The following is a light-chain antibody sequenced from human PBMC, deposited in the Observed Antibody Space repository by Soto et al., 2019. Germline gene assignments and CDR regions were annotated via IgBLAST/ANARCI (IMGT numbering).Light chain of an antibody. J-gene: IGKJ4*01. CDR2: RTS. Sequence: EIVMTQSPATLSVSPGERATLSCRASQSISSNLAWYQQKPGQAPRLLMFRTSSRATGFPARFSGSGSGTEFNLTISSLQSEDVGVYDCQQYNNWPRATFGGGTKVDIK. V-gene: IGKV3-15*01. CDR3: QQYNNWPRAT. CDR1: QSISSN.